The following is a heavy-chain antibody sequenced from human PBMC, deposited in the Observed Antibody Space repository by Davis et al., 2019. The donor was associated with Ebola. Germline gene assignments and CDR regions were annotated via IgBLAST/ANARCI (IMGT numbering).Heavy chain of an antibody. CDR2: IKQDGSEK. CDR3: ARDGGEWELLQNFDY. CDR1: GFTFSSYW. D-gene: IGHD1-26*01. V-gene: IGHV3-7*01. Sequence: GESLKISCAASGFTFSSYWMSWVRQAPGKGLEWVANIKQDGSEKYYADSVKGRFTISRDNSKNTLYLQMNSLRAEDTAVYYCARDGGEWELLQNFDYWGQGTLVTVSS. J-gene: IGHJ4*02.